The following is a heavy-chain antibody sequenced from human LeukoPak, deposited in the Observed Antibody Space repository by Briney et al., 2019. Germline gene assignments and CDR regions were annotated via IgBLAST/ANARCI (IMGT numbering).Heavy chain of an antibody. Sequence: SETLSLTCTVSGGSISSYYWSWIRQPPGKGLEWIGYIYYSGSTNYNPSLKSRVTISVDTSKNQFSLKLSSVTAADTAVYYCARGGTVTTSVDYWGQGTLVTVSS. CDR1: GGSISSYY. J-gene: IGHJ4*02. D-gene: IGHD4-17*01. V-gene: IGHV4-59*01. CDR2: IYYSGST. CDR3: ARGGTVTTSVDY.